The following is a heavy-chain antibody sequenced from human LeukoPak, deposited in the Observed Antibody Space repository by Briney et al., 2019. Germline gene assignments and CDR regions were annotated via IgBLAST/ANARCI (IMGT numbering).Heavy chain of an antibody. CDR2: VIPIFGTA. J-gene: IGHJ5*02. D-gene: IGHD6-13*01. CDR1: GGTFSSYA. V-gene: IGHV1-69*05. CDR3: ARGQQPLANWFAP. Sequence: VASVKVSCKASGGTFSSYAISWVRQAPGQGLEWMGGVIPIFGTANYAQKFQGRVTITTDESTSTAYMELSSLRSEDTAVYYCARGQQPLANWFAPWGQGTLVTVSS.